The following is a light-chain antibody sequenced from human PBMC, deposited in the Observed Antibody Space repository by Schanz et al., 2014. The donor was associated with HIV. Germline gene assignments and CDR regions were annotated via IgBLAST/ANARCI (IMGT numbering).Light chain of an antibody. V-gene: IGKV2-28*01. CDR2: LGS. CDR1: QSLLHSTGYNY. J-gene: IGKJ2*01. Sequence: DFVMTQSPLSLPVTPGQPASISCRSSQSLLHSTGYNYLSWYLQKPGQSPQLLIYLGSNRASGVPDRFSGSGSGTDFTLKISRVEAEDVGVYYCMQALQDPYTFGQGTKLEIK. CDR3: MQALQDPYT.